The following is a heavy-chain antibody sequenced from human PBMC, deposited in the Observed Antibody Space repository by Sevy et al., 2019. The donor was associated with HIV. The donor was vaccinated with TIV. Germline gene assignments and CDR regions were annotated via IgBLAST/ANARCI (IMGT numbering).Heavy chain of an antibody. CDR2: IYFTGNT. V-gene: IGHV4-59*01. CDR1: GGSISSYF. CDR3: ARDSTTRPRVLDY. J-gene: IGHJ4*02. D-gene: IGHD1-1*01. Sequence: SETLSLTCSVSGGSISSYFWSWVRQSPGKGLEWIGNIYFTGNTDYSPSLKSRVTLSLDTSKSQFSLTLKSVTAADTSIYFCARDSTTRPRVLDYWGQGTLVTVSS.